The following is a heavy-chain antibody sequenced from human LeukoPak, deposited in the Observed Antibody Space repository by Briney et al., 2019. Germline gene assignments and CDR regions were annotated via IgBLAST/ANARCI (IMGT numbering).Heavy chain of an antibody. CDR2: IIPILGIA. CDR3: ARGSSSGCYNNFDY. J-gene: IGHJ4*02. D-gene: IGHD3-22*01. CDR1: GGTFSSYA. Sequence: GASVKVSCKASGGTFSSYAISWVRQAPGQGLEWMGRIIPILGIANYAQKFQGRVTITADKSTSTAYMELSSLRSEDTAVYYCARGSSSGCYNNFDYWGQGTLVTVSS. V-gene: IGHV1-69*04.